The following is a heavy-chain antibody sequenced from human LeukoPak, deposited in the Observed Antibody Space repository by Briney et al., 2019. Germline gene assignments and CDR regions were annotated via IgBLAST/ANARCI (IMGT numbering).Heavy chain of an antibody. CDR3: TKDGGGAAGSFDY. D-gene: IGHD6-13*01. CDR2: ISGSGGDT. CDR1: RFTFSSYA. Sequence: GGSLRLSCAASRFTFSSYAMGWVRQPPGKGLEWVSTISGSGGDTFYADSVKGRFTISRDNSKNTLYLQMNSLRVEDTAVYFCTKDGGGAAGSFDYWGRGTLVIVSS. J-gene: IGHJ4*02. V-gene: IGHV3-23*01.